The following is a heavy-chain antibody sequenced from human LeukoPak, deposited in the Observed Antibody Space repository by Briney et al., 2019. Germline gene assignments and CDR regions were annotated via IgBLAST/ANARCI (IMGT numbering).Heavy chain of an antibody. Sequence: ASVKVSCKASGYTFTSYGISWVRQAPGQGLEWMGWISAYNGNTNYAQKLQGRVTMTTDTSTSTAYMELRSLRSDDTAVYYCARVRYDGSGYYYGFGLPHFDYWGQGTLVTVSS. V-gene: IGHV1-18*01. CDR2: ISAYNGNT. D-gene: IGHD3-22*01. CDR1: GYTFTSYG. J-gene: IGHJ4*02. CDR3: ARVRYDGSGYYYGFGLPHFDY.